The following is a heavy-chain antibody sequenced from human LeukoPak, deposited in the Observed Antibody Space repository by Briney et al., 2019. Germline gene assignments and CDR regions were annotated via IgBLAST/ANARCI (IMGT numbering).Heavy chain of an antibody. Sequence: GASLRLSCAASGFTFSSYAMSWVRQAPGKGLEWVSAISGSGGSTYYADSVKGRFTISRDNSKNTLYLQMNSLRAEDTAVYYCVKGVRYCSGGSCYYYYGMDVWGQGTTVTVSS. CDR3: VKGVRYCSGGSCYYYYGMDV. J-gene: IGHJ6*02. D-gene: IGHD2-15*01. V-gene: IGHV3-23*01. CDR1: GFTFSSYA. CDR2: ISGSGGST.